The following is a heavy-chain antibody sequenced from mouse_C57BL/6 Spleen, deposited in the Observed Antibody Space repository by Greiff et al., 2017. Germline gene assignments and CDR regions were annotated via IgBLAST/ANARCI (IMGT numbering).Heavy chain of an antibody. CDR2: IDPSDSYT. V-gene: IGHV1-50*01. D-gene: IGHD1-1*01. J-gene: IGHJ1*03. Sequence: VQLQQPGAELVKPGASVKLSCKASGYTFTSYWMQWVKQRPGQGLEWIGEIDPSDSYTNYNQKFKGKATLTVDTSSSTAYMQLSSLTSEDSAVYYCASPNYYGSSSWYFDVWGTGTTVTVSS. CDR1: GYTFTSYW. CDR3: ASPNYYGSSSWYFDV.